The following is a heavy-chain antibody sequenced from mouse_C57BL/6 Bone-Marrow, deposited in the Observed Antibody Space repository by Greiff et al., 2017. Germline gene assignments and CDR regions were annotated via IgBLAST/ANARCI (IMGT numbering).Heavy chain of an antibody. CDR1: GFTFSSYG. CDR3: STLYYCGSSPFSFDY. J-gene: IGHJ2*01. D-gene: IGHD1-1*01. Sequence: EVKLVESGGDLVKPGGSLKLSCAASGFTFSSYGMSWVRQTPDKRLEWVATISSGGSYPYYPDSVKGRFTISRDNAKNTLYLQMSSLKSEDTAMYYCSTLYYCGSSPFSFDYWGQGTTLTVSS. V-gene: IGHV5-6*01. CDR2: ISSGGSYP.